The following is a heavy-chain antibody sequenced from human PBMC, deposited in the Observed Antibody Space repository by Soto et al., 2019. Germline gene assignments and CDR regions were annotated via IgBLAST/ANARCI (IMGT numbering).Heavy chain of an antibody. CDR2: IIPILGIA. J-gene: IGHJ4*02. D-gene: IGHD3-9*01. Sequence: GASVKVSCKASGGTFSSYTISWVRQAPGQGLEWMGRIIPILGIANYAQKFQGRVTITADKSTSTAYMELSSLRSEDTAVYYCAGGVRYFDWLFSFDYWGQGTLVTVS. CDR1: GGTFSSYT. CDR3: AGGVRYFDWLFSFDY. V-gene: IGHV1-69*02.